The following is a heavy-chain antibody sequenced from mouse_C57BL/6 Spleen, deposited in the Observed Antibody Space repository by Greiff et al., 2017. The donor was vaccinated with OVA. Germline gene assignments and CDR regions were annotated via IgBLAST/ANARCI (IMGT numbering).Heavy chain of an antibody. D-gene: IGHD1-1*01. CDR2: IDPNSGGT. J-gene: IGHJ4*01. CDR3: AREAAVVESLSYAMDY. Sequence: VQLKQPGAELVKPGASVKLSCKASGYTFTSYWMHWVKQRPGRGLEWIGRIDPNSGGTKYNEKFKSKATLTVDKPSSTAYMQLSSLTSEDSAVYYCAREAAVVESLSYAMDYWGQGTSVTVSS. V-gene: IGHV1-72*01. CDR1: GYTFTSYW.